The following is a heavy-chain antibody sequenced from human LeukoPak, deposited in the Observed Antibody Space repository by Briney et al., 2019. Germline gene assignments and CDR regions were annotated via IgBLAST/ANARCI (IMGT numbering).Heavy chain of an antibody. CDR1: GGSISSSSYY. J-gene: IGHJ4*02. CDR3: ASLEYYYDSSGYYRFDY. D-gene: IGHD3-22*01. Sequence: SETLSLTRTVSGGSISSSSYYWGWIRQPPGKGLEWIGSIYYSGSTYYNPSLKSRVTISVDTSKNQFSLKLSSVTAADTAVYYCASLEYYYDSSGYYRFDYWGQGTLVTVSS. V-gene: IGHV4-39*07. CDR2: IYYSGST.